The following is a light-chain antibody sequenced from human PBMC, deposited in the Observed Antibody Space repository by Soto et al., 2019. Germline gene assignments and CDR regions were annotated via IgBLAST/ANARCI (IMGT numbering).Light chain of an antibody. CDR2: GAS. J-gene: IGKJ2*01. CDR3: QQYNVSPYT. Sequence: EIVLTQSPGTLSLSPGERATLSCRASQNIPSNFLAWYQQKAGQAPRLLIYGASSRATGVPDRFSGSGSGTDFTLTISRLEPEEFAVYYCQQYNVSPYTFGQGTKLDIK. V-gene: IGKV3-20*01. CDR1: QNIPSNF.